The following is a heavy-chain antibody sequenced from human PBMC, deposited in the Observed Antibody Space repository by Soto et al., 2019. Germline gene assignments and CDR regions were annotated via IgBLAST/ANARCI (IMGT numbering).Heavy chain of an antibody. CDR1: GGTFSSYA. Sequence: QVQLVQSGAEVKKPGSSVKVSCKASGGTFSSYAISWVRQAPGQGLEWMGGIIPIFGTANYAQKFQGRVTITADESTSTAYMELSSLRSEDTAVYYCARGGRNGSSWPYYYYGMDVWGQGTTVTVSS. J-gene: IGHJ6*02. CDR3: ARGGRNGSSWPYYYYGMDV. V-gene: IGHV1-69*01. CDR2: IIPIFGTA. D-gene: IGHD6-13*01.